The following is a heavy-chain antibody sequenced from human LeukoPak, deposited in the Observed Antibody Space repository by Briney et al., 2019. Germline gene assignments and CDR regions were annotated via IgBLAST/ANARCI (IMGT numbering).Heavy chain of an antibody. Sequence: SETLPLTCAVYGGSFSGYYWSWIRQPPGKGLEWIGEINHSGSTNYNPSLKSRVTISVDTSKNQFSLKLSSVTAADTAVYYCARGIAAAGTRFDPWGQGTLVTVSS. CDR1: GGSFSGYY. D-gene: IGHD6-13*01. V-gene: IGHV4-34*01. CDR3: ARGIAAAGTRFDP. J-gene: IGHJ5*02. CDR2: INHSGST.